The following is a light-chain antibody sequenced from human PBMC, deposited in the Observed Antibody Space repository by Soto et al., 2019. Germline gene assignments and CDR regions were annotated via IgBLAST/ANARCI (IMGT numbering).Light chain of an antibody. V-gene: IGLV2-14*03. Sequence: QSVLTQPASVSRSPGQSITITCTGTSSYVGAYDFVSWYQQHPDKAPKLMIYEVRNRPSGVSNRLSGSKSVNTATLTISGLQAEDEADYYCSSYTTSSTRVFGTRTKVTVL. CDR2: EVR. CDR3: SSYTTSSTRV. CDR1: SSYVGAYDF. J-gene: IGLJ1*01.